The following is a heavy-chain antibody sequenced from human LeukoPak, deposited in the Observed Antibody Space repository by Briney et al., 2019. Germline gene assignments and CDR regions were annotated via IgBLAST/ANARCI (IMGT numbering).Heavy chain of an antibody. D-gene: IGHD2-2*01. CDR1: GFTFDDYG. V-gene: IGHV3-20*04. Sequence: GGSLRLSCAASGFTFDDYGMSWVRQAPGKGLEWISGVNWNGGSTGYADSVKGRFTISRDNAKNSLYLQMNSLRAEDTASYYCVRDRYSSTSCHDSPNWFDPWGQGTLVTVSS. CDR3: VRDRYSSTSCHDSPNWFDP. CDR2: VNWNGGST. J-gene: IGHJ5*02.